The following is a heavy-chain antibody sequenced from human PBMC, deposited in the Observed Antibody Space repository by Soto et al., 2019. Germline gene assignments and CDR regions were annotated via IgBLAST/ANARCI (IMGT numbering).Heavy chain of an antibody. CDR2: IYHSGST. J-gene: IGHJ4*02. D-gene: IGHD6-19*01. CDR3: ARAGGLGAVAVDY. Sequence: QLQLQESGSGLVKPSQTLSLTCAVSGGSISSGGYSWSWIRQPPGKGLEWIGYIYHSGSTYYNPSLKGRVTISVARSKNQFSLKLSSVTAAVTAVYYCARAGGLGAVAVDYWGQGTLVTVSS. CDR1: GGSISSGGYS. V-gene: IGHV4-30-2*01.